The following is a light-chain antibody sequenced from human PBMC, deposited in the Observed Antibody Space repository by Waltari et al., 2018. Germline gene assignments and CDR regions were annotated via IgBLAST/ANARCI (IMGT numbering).Light chain of an antibody. CDR1: QDIGNY. CDR2: AAS. CDR3: QKYNSAPRT. J-gene: IGKJ1*01. Sequence: DNEMTQSPPSLSASVGDKVTITCRASQDIGNYLAWYQQKAGQVPKLLIYAASTLQSGVPSRFSGSGSGTDFTLTISSLQPEDIATYYCQKYNSAPRTFGQGTKVEI. V-gene: IGKV1-27*01.